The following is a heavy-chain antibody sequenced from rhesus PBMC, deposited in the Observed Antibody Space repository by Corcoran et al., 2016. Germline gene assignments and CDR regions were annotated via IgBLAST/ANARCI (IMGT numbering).Heavy chain of an antibody. D-gene: IGHD1-1*01. CDR1: GGFIRRRH. CDR2: IYGSGSRT. J-gene: IGHJ4*01. Sequence: QLQPQESGSGLVKPSETLSVTCAVSGGFIRRRHWRWFRPAPGKGLEWIGYIYGSGSRTKYNPSLKSRVTLSVDTSKYQLSLKLSSVTAADTAVYYCAKSLRNYYFDYWGQGVLVTVSS. CDR3: AKSLRNYYFDY. V-gene: IGHV4-169*01.